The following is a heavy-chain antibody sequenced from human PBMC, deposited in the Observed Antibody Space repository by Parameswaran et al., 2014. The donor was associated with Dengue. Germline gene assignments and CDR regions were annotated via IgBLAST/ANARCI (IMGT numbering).Heavy chain of an antibody. CDR3: ASALGSGSYSPNFDY. Sequence: RWIRQPPGKGLEWIGYIYYSGSTNYNPSLKSRVTISVDTSKNQFSLKLSSVTAADTAVYYCASALGSGSYSPNFDYWGQGTLVTVSS. D-gene: IGHD3-10*01. J-gene: IGHJ4*02. CDR2: IYYSGST. V-gene: IGHV4-59*01.